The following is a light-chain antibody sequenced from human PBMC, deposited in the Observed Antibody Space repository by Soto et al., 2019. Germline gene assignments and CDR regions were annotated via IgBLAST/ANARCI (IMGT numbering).Light chain of an antibody. Sequence: QSALTQPASVSGSPGPSITISCPGTSTDVGGYNYVSWYQQHPGKAPKLIIYNVSNRPSGISDRFSGSKSGNTASLTISGLQAEDESDYYCSSYTRSSTVVFGGGTKLTVL. CDR1: STDVGGYNY. V-gene: IGLV2-14*01. CDR3: SSYTRSSTVV. J-gene: IGLJ2*01. CDR2: NVS.